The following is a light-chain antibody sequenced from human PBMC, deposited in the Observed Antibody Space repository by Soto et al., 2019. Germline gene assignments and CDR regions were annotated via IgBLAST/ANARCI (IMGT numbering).Light chain of an antibody. CDR1: QSVSSY. J-gene: IGKJ4*01. V-gene: IGKV3-11*01. Sequence: DIVLTQSPDTLSSSPEERATLSCRASQSVSSYLAWYQQKPGQAPSLVIYDASNRDPGIPARFSGSGSGTDFTLTISSLQPEDFALYYCQQRSGWPLTFGGGTKVEIK. CDR3: QQRSGWPLT. CDR2: DAS.